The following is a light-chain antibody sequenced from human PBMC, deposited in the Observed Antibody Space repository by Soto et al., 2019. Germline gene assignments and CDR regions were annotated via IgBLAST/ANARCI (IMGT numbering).Light chain of an antibody. J-gene: IGLJ1*01. CDR1: SSDVGGYNY. CDR3: SSYTTSNTRQIV. Sequence: QSVLTQPASVSGSPGQSITISCTGTSSDVGGYNYASWYQHHPGKAPNLMIFDVSNRPSGVSNRFSGSKSGNTASLTISGLQPEDEADYYCSSYTTSNTRQIVSGTGTKVTVL. CDR2: DVS. V-gene: IGLV2-14*03.